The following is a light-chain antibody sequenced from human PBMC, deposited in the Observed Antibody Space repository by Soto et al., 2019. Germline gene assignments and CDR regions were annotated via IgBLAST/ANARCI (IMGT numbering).Light chain of an antibody. V-gene: IGKV1-39*01. J-gene: IGKJ3*01. CDR2: AVS. CDR1: QTISSY. CDR3: QQNYNTPLT. Sequence: DIEMTQSPSSLSASVGDRVTITCRASQTISSYLNWYHQKPGKGPKLLIYAVSNLQSGVPSRFSGSGSGTDFTLTISSLQPEDFATYYYQQNYNTPLTFGPGTKVDLK.